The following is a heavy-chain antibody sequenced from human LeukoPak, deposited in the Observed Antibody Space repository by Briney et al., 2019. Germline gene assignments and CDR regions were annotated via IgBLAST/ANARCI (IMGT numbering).Heavy chain of an antibody. CDR1: GLTFDDYA. D-gene: IGHD6-13*01. J-gene: IGHJ5*02. Sequence: GGSLRHSCAVSGLTFDDYAMHWVRQAPGKGGEWVSGFSWYSGSIVYADSVKGQFTNSRDNATNSMYLQMNSLRAEDTALYYCAKDDRIAAAGDRPNWFDPCGQGTLVTVSS. CDR2: FSWYSGSI. V-gene: IGHV3-9*01. CDR3: AKDDRIAAAGDRPNWFDP.